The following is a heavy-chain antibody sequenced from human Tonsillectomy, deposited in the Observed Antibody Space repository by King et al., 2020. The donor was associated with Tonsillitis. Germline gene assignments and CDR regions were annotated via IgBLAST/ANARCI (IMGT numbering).Heavy chain of an antibody. V-gene: IGHV3-23*04. CDR3: AKDHITMIVILLTTALDS. CDR2: ISGSGGST. Sequence: VQLVESGGGLVQPGGSLRLSCAASGFTFSSYAMSWVRQAPGKGLEWVSAISGSGGSTYYTEYVKGRFTISRDNSKNTLYLQMNSLRPEDTAVYYCAKDHITMIVILLTTALDSWGQGTLVTVSS. J-gene: IGHJ4*02. CDR1: GFTFSSYA. D-gene: IGHD3-22*01.